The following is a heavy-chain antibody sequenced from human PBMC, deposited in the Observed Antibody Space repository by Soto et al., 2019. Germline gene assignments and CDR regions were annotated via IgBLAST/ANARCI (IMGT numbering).Heavy chain of an antibody. Sequence: QVQLQESGPGLVKPSQTLSLTCTVSGGSISSGNYYWSWIRQHPGKGPEWIGHIYYNGNTYYNPSLKSRVTISLDTSKNQFSLKLSSVTAADTAVYYCARSGVVPAAKWFDPWGQGTLVTVSS. V-gene: IGHV4-31*03. J-gene: IGHJ5*02. CDR2: IYYNGNT. CDR1: GGSISSGNYY. D-gene: IGHD2-2*01. CDR3: ARSGVVPAAKWFDP.